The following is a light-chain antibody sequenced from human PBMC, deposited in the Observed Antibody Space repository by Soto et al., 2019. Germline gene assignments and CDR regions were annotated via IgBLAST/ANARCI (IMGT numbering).Light chain of an antibody. CDR2: EVS. J-gene: IGLJ3*02. Sequence: QPVLTQPASVSGSPGQSITISCTGTSSDVGGYNYVSWYQQHPGKAPKFLIYEVSNRPSGVSNRFSGSKSGNTASLTISGLQAEDEADYYCSSYTSTNTWVFGGGTK. CDR3: SSYTSTNTWV. V-gene: IGLV2-14*01. CDR1: SSDVGGYNY.